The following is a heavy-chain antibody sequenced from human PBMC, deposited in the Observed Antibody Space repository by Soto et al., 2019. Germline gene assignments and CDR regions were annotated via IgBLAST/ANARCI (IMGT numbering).Heavy chain of an antibody. CDR1: GGTFSSYA. CDR2: IIPIFGTA. D-gene: IGHD3-22*01. Sequence: ASVKVSCKASGGTFSSYAISWVRQAPGQGLEWMGGIIPIFGTANYAQKFQGRVTITADESTSTAYMELSSLRSEDTAVYYCARATPNYYYDSSGYFWFDPWGQGTLVTVSS. V-gene: IGHV1-69*13. CDR3: ARATPNYYYDSSGYFWFDP. J-gene: IGHJ5*02.